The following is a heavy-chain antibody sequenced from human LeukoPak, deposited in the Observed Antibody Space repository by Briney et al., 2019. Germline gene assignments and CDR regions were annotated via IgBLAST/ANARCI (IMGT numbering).Heavy chain of an antibody. CDR2: VKSKTDGGTT. CDR3: TTGGRSGY. Sequence: GGSLRLSCAASGLTLSNAWMSWVRHAPGKRLEWVGRVKSKTDGGTTDYVAPVTGRFTISRDDSKNTLYLQMNSMKTEDTAVYYCTTGGRSGYWGQGTLVTVSS. V-gene: IGHV3-15*01. J-gene: IGHJ4*02. D-gene: IGHD3-10*01. CDR1: GLTLSNAW.